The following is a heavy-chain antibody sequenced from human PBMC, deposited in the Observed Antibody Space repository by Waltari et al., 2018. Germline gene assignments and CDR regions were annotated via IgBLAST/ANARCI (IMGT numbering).Heavy chain of an antibody. D-gene: IGHD7-27*01. Sequence: EEQLVESGGGLVKPGGSLRLSCAGSGFTLSHYNMNWVRQAPGKGLEWVSSISTTSTYTHYADSVKGRFTISRDNAKNSLFLQMNSLTTEDTAVYYCATGGWGFYFDYWGQGTLLTVSS. CDR3: ATGGWGFYFDY. CDR2: ISTTSTYT. CDR1: GFTLSHYN. V-gene: IGHV3-21*01. J-gene: IGHJ4*02.